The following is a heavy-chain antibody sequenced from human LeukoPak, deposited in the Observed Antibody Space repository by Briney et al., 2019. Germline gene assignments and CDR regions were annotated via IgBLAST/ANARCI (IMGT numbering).Heavy chain of an antibody. V-gene: IGHV3-23*01. J-gene: IGHJ4*02. D-gene: IGHD1/OR15-1a*01. CDR1: GFTFSSYA. CDR2: IKPDGEST. Sequence: PGGSLRLSCAASGFTFSSYAMSWVRQAPGKGREWVAAIKPDGESTYYTDSVKGRFTISRDNSRSTLYLQMSSLRAEDTALYYCAKGTTSIHYYDSWGQGTLVTVSS. CDR3: AKGTTSIHYYDS.